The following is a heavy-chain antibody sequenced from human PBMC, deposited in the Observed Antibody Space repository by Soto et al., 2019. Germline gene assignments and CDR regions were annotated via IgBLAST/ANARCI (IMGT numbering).Heavy chain of an antibody. V-gene: IGHV4-39*01. D-gene: IGHD1-26*01. J-gene: IGHJ4*02. CDR2: IYYSGST. Sequence: PSETLSLTCTVSGGSISSSSYYWGWIRQPPGKGLEWIGSIYYSGSTYYNPSLKSRVTISVDTSKNQFSLKLSSVTAADTAVYYCARHVRAVGATNTYYFDYWSQGTLVTVS. CDR3: ARHVRAVGATNTYYFDY. CDR1: GGSISSSSYY.